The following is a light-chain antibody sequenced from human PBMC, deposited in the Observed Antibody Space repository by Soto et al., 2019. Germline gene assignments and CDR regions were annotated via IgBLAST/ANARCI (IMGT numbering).Light chain of an antibody. CDR1: QSVGSN. V-gene: IGKV3-15*01. J-gene: IGKJ1*01. Sequence: EVVMTQSPATLSVSPGERATLSCRASQSVGSNLPWYQQKPGQPPRLLIYGASTRATAIPARFSGSRSGTEFTLTISNLQSENFAVYYCQQFYNWPQTFGQGTKVEI. CDR3: QQFYNWPQT. CDR2: GAS.